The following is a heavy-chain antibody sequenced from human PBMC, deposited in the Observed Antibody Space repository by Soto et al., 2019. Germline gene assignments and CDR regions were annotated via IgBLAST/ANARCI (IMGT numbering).Heavy chain of an antibody. D-gene: IGHD1-26*01. CDR3: AKDRLSGSYHRYFDS. CDR1: GFTFSTYA. Sequence: EVQLLESGGGLVQPGGSLRLSCAASGFTFSTYAMSWVRQAPGKGLEWVAAISGRDGSTYYADSVKSRFTISRDSSKNTLYLQMNSLRAEDTAVYYCAKDRLSGSYHRYFDSWGQGTLVTVSS. CDR2: ISGRDGST. V-gene: IGHV3-23*01. J-gene: IGHJ4*02.